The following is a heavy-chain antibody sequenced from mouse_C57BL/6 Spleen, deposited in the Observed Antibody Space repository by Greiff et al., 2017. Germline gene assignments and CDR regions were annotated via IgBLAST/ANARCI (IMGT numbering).Heavy chain of an antibody. CDR2: IWGVGST. Sequence: VKLEESGPGLVAPSQSLSITCTVSGFSLTSYGVDWVRQSPGKGLEWLGVIWGVGSTNYNSALKSRLSISKDNSKSQVFLKMNRLQTDDTAMYYCDSGGVDYDGGFAYWGQGTLVTVSA. V-gene: IGHV2-6*01. J-gene: IGHJ3*01. D-gene: IGHD2-4*01. CDR3: DSGGVDYDGGFAY. CDR1: GFSLTSYG.